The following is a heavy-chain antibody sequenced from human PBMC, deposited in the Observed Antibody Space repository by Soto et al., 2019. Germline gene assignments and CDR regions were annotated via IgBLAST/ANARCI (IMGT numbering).Heavy chain of an antibody. V-gene: IGHV3-23*01. D-gene: IGHD2-2*02. CDR2: IYGNGGGT. CDR3: ARDRNTLYGMDV. CDR1: GFTFSTYS. J-gene: IGHJ6*02. Sequence: AGGSLRLSCAGSGFTFSTYSMNWVRQAPGKGLEWVSGIYGNGGGTYYADSVKGRFTISRDNSKNTLYFQMNSLRAEDTAVYYCARDRNTLYGMDVWGQGTTVTVSS.